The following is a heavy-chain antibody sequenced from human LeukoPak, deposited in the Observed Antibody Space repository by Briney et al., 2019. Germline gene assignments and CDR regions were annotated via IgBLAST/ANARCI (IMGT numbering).Heavy chain of an antibody. Sequence: PSQTLSLTCTVSGGSISSGGYYWSWIRQHPGKGLEWIGYIYYSGSTYYNPSLKSRVTISVDTSKNQFSLKLSSVTAADTAVYYCARGRSSNYDFWSGYPVVTAHFDYWGQGTLVTVSS. D-gene: IGHD3-3*01. J-gene: IGHJ4*02. CDR3: ARGRSSNYDFWSGYPVVTAHFDY. V-gene: IGHV4-31*03. CDR1: GGSISSGGYY. CDR2: IYYSGST.